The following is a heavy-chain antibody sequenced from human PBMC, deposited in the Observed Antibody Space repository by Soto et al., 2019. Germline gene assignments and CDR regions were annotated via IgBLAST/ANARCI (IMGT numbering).Heavy chain of an antibody. CDR2: ISANNGNT. Sequence: GASVKVSCKASGYTFTSYGISWVRQAPGQGLEWMGWISANNGNTNYAQKLQGRVTMTRDTSISTAYMELSRLRSDDTAVYYCAINCGGDCYDAFDIWGQGTMVTVSS. CDR1: GYTFTSYG. CDR3: AINCGGDCYDAFDI. D-gene: IGHD2-21*01. J-gene: IGHJ3*02. V-gene: IGHV1-18*01.